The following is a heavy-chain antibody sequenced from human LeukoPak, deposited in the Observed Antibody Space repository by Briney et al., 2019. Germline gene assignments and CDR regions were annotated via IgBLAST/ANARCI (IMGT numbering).Heavy chain of an antibody. V-gene: IGHV3-30*03. J-gene: IGHJ4*02. D-gene: IGHD5-18*01. Sequence: GGSLRVSCAASGITFSNYAMSWVRQAPGEGLEWVAVISYDASDKYYKDSVKGRFTISRDNSKNTLSLQMNSLRADDTALYYCARGYSYFDYWGQGTLVTVSS. CDR1: GITFSNYA. CDR3: ARGYSYFDY. CDR2: ISYDASDK.